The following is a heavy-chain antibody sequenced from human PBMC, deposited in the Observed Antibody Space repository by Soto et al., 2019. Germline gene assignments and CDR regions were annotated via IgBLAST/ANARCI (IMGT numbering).Heavy chain of an antibody. J-gene: IGHJ4*02. CDR2: MYHSGTT. CDR1: NYSISSGYY. V-gene: IGHV4-38-2*02. D-gene: IGHD3-16*01. Sequence: SETLSLTCTVSNYSISSGYYWGWIRQSPGEGLEWIVSMYHSGTTYYNPSLKSRVTISIDTSKNQFSLKLTSVTSADTAVYFCARVAFGPIDSWGQGTLVTVSS. CDR3: ARVAFGPIDS.